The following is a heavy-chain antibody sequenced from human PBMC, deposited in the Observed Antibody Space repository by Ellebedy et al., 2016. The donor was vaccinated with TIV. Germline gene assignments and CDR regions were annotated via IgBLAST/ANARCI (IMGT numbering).Heavy chain of an antibody. CDR2: IDPSDPSGTYT. Sequence: GESLKISCKGSENSFNKYWIAWVRQMPGKGLEWMGRIDPSDPSGTYTSYSPSFQGHVVISTDNSITTAYLQWSSLKASDSAIYYCARHELGSNAAFDYWGQGTLVTVSS. V-gene: IGHV5-10-1*01. CDR3: ARHELGSNAAFDY. J-gene: IGHJ4*02. CDR1: ENSFNKYW. D-gene: IGHD7-27*01.